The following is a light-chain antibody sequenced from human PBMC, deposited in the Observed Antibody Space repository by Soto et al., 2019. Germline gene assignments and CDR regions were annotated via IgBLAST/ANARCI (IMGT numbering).Light chain of an antibody. V-gene: IGLV2-23*01. CDR1: SSDVGSYNL. Sequence: QSALTQPASVSGSPGQSITISCTGTSSDVGSYNLVSWYQQHPGKAPKLMIYEGSKRPSGVSNRFSGSKSGNTASLTISGLQAEDEADYYCCSYAGSSTPWVFGGRTKVTVL. J-gene: IGLJ3*02. CDR3: CSYAGSSTPWV. CDR2: EGS.